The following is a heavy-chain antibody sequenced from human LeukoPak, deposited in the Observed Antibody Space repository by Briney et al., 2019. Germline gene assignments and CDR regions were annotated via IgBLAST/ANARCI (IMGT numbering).Heavy chain of an antibody. CDR3: ARAVAVGASAFDI. Sequence: GGSLRLSCAASGFTFSSYAKHWVRQAPGKGQEWVAVISYDGSNKYYADSVKGRFTISRDNSKNTLYLQMNSLRAEDTAVYYCARAVAVGASAFDIWGQGTMVTVSS. V-gene: IGHV3-30-3*01. CDR1: GFTFSSYA. CDR2: ISYDGSNK. D-gene: IGHD1-26*01. J-gene: IGHJ3*02.